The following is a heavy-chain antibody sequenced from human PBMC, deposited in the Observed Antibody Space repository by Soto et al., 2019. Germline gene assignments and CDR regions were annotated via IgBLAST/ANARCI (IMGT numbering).Heavy chain of an antibody. CDR2: ISAYNGNT. D-gene: IGHD3-16*01. CDR3: VSHPKLRFPWFDP. Sequence: ASVKVSCKASGYTFTSYGISWVRQAPGQGLEWMGWISAYNGNTNYAQKLQGRVTMTTDTSTSTAYMELRSLRSDDTAVYYCVSHPKLRFPWFDPWGQGTLVTVSS. V-gene: IGHV1-18*01. J-gene: IGHJ5*02. CDR1: GYTFTSYG.